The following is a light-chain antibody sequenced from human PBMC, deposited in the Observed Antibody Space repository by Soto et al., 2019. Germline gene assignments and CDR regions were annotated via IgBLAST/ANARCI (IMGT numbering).Light chain of an antibody. CDR3: QQYSNWPLWT. CDR2: SAS. J-gene: IGKJ1*01. Sequence: EIVMTQSPATLSLSPGQRATLSCRASQSVSSNLAWYQQKPGQAPRLLIYSASTRATGIPARFSGGGSGTEFTLTISSLQSEDFAVYYCQQYSNWPLWTFGQGTKVEI. CDR1: QSVSSN. V-gene: IGKV3-15*01.